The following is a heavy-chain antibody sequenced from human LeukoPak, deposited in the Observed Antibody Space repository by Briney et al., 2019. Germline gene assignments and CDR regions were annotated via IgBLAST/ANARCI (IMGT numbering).Heavy chain of an antibody. J-gene: IGHJ3*02. V-gene: IGHV3-23*01. CDR2: ISGSGSST. CDR1: GFTFSSSA. D-gene: IGHD1-1*01. Sequence: GGSLRLSCAGSGFTFSSSAMPWVRPAPGKGLEWVSAISGSGSSTYYADSVKGRFTISRDNSKNTLFLQMNSLRAEDTAVYYCAKGRNWILNAFDIWGPGTMLTVSS. CDR3: AKGRNWILNAFDI.